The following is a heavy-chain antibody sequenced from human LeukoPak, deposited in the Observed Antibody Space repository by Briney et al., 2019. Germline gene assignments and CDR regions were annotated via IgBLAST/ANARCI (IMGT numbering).Heavy chain of an antibody. J-gene: IGHJ4*02. D-gene: IGHD6-19*01. V-gene: IGHV4-61*01. Sequence: PSETLSLTCTVSGGSVSSGSYYWSWIRQPPGKGLEWIGYIYYSGSTNYNPSLKSRVTISVDTSKNQFSLKLSSATAADTAVYYCARGLTRWGQGTLVTVSS. CDR3: ARGLTR. CDR1: GGSVSSGSYY. CDR2: IYYSGST.